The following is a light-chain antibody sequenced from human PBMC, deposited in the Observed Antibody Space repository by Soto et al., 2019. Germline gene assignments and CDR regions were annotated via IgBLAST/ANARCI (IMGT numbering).Light chain of an antibody. Sequence: QSALTQPPSASGSPGQSVTISCTGTSSDVGGYKYVSWYQQHPGKAPKLMIYEVSNRPSGVPDRFSGSKSDNTASLTVSGLRAEDEADYYCKSYAGSNTWVFGGGTKLTVL. J-gene: IGLJ3*02. CDR2: EVS. V-gene: IGLV2-8*01. CDR1: SSDVGGYKY. CDR3: KSYAGSNTWV.